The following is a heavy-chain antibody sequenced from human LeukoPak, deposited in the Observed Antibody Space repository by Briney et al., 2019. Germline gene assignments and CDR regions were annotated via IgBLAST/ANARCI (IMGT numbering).Heavy chain of an antibody. CDR1: GGSISSGGYY. CDR3: ARDSPPPHPAMVYYYFDY. D-gene: IGHD5-18*01. CDR2: IYYSGST. V-gene: IGHV4-31*03. Sequence: SETLSLTCTVSGGSISSGGYYWSWIRQHPGKGLEWIGYIYYSGSTYYNPSLKSRVTISVDTSKNQFSLRLSSVTAADTAVYYCARDSPPPHPAMVYYYFDYWGQGTLVTVSS. J-gene: IGHJ4*02.